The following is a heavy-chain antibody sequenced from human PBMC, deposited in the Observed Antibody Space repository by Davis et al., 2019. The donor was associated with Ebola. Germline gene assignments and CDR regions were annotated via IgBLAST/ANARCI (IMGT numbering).Heavy chain of an antibody. D-gene: IGHD6-25*01. CDR2: VWYNGGNQ. J-gene: IGHJ4*02. CDR3: ARGSVWPDY. Sequence: GESLKISCAASGFTFSSYWMSWVRQSPGKGLEWVAHVWYNGGNQYYANSVEGRFTVSRDNSKNTLYLQMDSLRAEDTALYYCARGSVWPDYWGRGTLVTVSS. CDR1: GFTFSSYW. V-gene: IGHV3-33*08.